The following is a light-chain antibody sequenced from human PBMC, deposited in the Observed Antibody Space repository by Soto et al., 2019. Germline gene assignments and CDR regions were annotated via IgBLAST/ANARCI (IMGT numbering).Light chain of an antibody. V-gene: IGKV1-5*03. J-gene: IGKJ1*01. CDR1: QSISAW. Sequence: CRASQSISAWLAWYQQKPGKAPRLLIYKASTLEIGVPSRFSGSGSGTEFTLTISSLQPDDVAIYYCQQYNDYSWTFGQGTKVDIK. CDR3: QQYNDYSWT. CDR2: KAS.